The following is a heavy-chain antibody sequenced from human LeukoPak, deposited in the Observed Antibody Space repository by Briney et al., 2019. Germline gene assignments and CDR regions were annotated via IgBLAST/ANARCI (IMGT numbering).Heavy chain of an antibody. CDR1: GFTVSSNY. CDR3: ARDGSNSGPDFDY. J-gene: IGHJ4*02. D-gene: IGHD2/OR15-2a*01. Sequence: GGSLRLSCAASGFTVSSNYMSWVRQAPGKGLEWVSYISITSSPIYYADSVKGRFTISRDNARNSLHLQMNSLRDEDTAVYYCARDGSNSGPDFDYWGQGILVTVSS. V-gene: IGHV3-48*02. CDR2: ISITSSPI.